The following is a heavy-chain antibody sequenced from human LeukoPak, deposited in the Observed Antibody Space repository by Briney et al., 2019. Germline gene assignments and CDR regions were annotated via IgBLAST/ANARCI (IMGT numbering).Heavy chain of an antibody. D-gene: IGHD1-1*01. Sequence: SETLSLTCAVYGGSFSGYFWNWIRQPPGKGLEWIGEINHRGGTNYNPTLKSRVTISVDSSKKQLSLKLSSVTAADTAVYYCARHGTSGTNLDWFDPWGQGTLVTVSS. V-gene: IGHV4-34*01. CDR1: GGSFSGYF. J-gene: IGHJ5*02. CDR3: ARHGTSGTNLDWFDP. CDR2: INHRGGT.